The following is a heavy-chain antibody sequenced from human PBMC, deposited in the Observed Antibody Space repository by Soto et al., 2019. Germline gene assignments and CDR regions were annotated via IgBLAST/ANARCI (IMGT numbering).Heavy chain of an antibody. CDR3: ARGHNRELPRAFDI. D-gene: IGHD1-7*01. CDR1: SGSISSSNW. CDR2: IYHSGRT. Sequence: QVQLQESGPGLVKPSGTLSLTCAVSSGSISSSNWWSWVRQPPGKGLEWIGEIYHSGRTNYNPSLKSRDTISVDKSKYQFPLKLSSVTAADTAVYYCARGHNRELPRAFDILGQGTMVTVSS. V-gene: IGHV4-4*02. J-gene: IGHJ3*02.